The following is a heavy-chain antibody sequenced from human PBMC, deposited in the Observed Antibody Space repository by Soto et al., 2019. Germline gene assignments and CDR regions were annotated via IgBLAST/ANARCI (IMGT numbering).Heavy chain of an antibody. CDR1: GGSVSNDPYY. Sequence: PSETLSLTCTVSGGSVSNDPYYWSWIRQPPGKGLECIGFIRYSGSTNYNPSLKSRITISVDTSKNQFSLKLSSVTAADTAVYYCARLYSSGSYGRIDPWGQGTPVTVSS. CDR3: ARLYSSGSYGRIDP. J-gene: IGHJ5*02. CDR2: IRYSGST. D-gene: IGHD3-10*01. V-gene: IGHV4-61*01.